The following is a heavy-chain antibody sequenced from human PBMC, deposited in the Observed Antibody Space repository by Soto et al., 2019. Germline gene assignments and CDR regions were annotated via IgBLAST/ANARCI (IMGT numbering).Heavy chain of an antibody. D-gene: IGHD3-10*01. CDR1: GGTFSSYT. CDR3: ARDGRLLWFGELVSSAFDI. J-gene: IGHJ3*02. Sequence: SVKVSCKASGGTFSSYTISWVRQTPGQGLEWMGRIIPILGIANYAQRFQGRVTITADKSTSTAYMELSSLRSEDTAVYYCARDGRLLWFGELVSSAFDIWGQGTMVTVSS. CDR2: IIPILGIA. V-gene: IGHV1-69*04.